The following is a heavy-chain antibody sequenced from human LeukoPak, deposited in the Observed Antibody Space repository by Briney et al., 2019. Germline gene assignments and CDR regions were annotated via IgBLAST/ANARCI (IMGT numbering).Heavy chain of an antibody. CDR2: IYYSGST. CDR1: GASISSSSYY. J-gene: IGHJ4*02. V-gene: IGHV4-39*01. Sequence: SETLSLTCTVSGASISSSSYYWGWIRQPPGKGLEWIGSIYYSGSTYYNPSLKSRVTISVDTSKNQFSLKLSSVTAADTAVYYCARRIAAAGQETFDYWGQGTLVTVSS. D-gene: IGHD6-13*01. CDR3: ARRIAAAGQETFDY.